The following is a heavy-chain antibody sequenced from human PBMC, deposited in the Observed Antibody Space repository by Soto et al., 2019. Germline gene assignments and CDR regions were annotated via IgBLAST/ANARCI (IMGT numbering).Heavy chain of an antibody. CDR3: VRAETFYPGNTFDY. CDR2: IYPDSGGT. CDR1: GYSFTGYY. J-gene: IGHJ4*02. V-gene: IGHV1-2*04. Sequence: GAAVKVSCKASGYSFTGYYLHWVRQAPGQGLEWVGWIYPDSGGTNYARKFRGWVTMTRDTSIRTAYMELSGLKSDDTAVYFCVRAETFYPGNTFDYWGQGALVTVSS. D-gene: IGHD1-1*01.